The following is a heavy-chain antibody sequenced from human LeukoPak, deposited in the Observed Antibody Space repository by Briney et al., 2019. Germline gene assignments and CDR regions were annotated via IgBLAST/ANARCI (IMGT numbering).Heavy chain of an antibody. V-gene: IGHV4-59*12. CDR3: AKGTPVDS. Sequence: SETLSLTCTVSGDAMTDSFWTWIRQPPGKGLEWIATIYSLGGSHYSPSLLSRVTLSLDTSKNQFSLRLTSVTAADTAVYFCAKGTPVDSWGPGILVTVSS. D-gene: IGHD2-15*01. CDR2: IYSLGGS. CDR1: GDAMTDSF. J-gene: IGHJ4*02.